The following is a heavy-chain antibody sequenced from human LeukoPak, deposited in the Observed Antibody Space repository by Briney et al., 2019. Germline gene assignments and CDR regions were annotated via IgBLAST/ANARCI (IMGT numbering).Heavy chain of an antibody. CDR1: GFTFSSYW. CDR3: ARVIAVPGTPYDYYYMDV. CDR2: IKQDGSEE. J-gene: IGHJ6*03. Sequence: GGSLRLSCAASGFTFSSYWMSWVRQAPGKGLEWVANIKQDGSEEYYVDSVKGRFTISRDNAKNSLYLRMSSLRVEDTAVYSCARVIAVPGTPYDYYYMDVWGKGTTVTVSS. V-gene: IGHV3-7*01. D-gene: IGHD6-19*01.